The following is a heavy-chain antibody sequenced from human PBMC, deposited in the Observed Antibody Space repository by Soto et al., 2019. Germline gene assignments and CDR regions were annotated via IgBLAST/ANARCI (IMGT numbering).Heavy chain of an antibody. CDR3: ARVTGTYYFDF. V-gene: IGHV3-72*01. J-gene: IGHJ4*02. Sequence: GGSLRLSRAGSGFIFSDHYMDLVRQAPGKGLEWVGRTRKKVNGYTTEYAASVRGRFTISRDGSKNLLYLQMNSLQTEDTAVYYCARVTGTYYFDFWRQGTLVTVSS. CDR1: GFIFSDHY. CDR2: TRKKVNGYTT. D-gene: IGHD7-27*01.